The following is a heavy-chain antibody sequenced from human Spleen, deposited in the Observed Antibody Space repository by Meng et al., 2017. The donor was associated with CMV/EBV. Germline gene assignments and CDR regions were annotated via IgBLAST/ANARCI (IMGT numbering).Heavy chain of an antibody. CDR2: INQDGSET. V-gene: IGHV3-7*01. CDR1: GFTFSNYW. Sequence: GGSLRLSCGGSGFTFSNYWMTWVRQAPGKGLEWVANINQDGSETNYVDSVRGRFTISRDNSKKTLYLRMNSLTAEDTAVYYCAKDGAREVRGVMDVWGQGTTVTVSS. D-gene: IGHD3-10*01. CDR3: AKDGAREVRGVMDV. J-gene: IGHJ6*02.